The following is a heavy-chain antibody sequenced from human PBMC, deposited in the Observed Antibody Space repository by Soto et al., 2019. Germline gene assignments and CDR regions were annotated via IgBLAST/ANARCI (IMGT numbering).Heavy chain of an antibody. CDR2: TGGDGGTT. D-gene: IGHD3-10*01. CDR3: AKKVNSGPGSQYFDF. V-gene: IGHV3-23*04. CDR1: GFTFSSYE. J-gene: IGHJ4*02. Sequence: EVQLVESGGGLVQPGGSLRLSCAASGFTFSSYEMNWVRQAPGKGLEWVSGFSTGGDGGTTYYIDSVKGRFTISRDNSKNMLFLQMNSLRGEDTAIYYCAKKVNSGPGSQYFDFWGQGTLVTVSS.